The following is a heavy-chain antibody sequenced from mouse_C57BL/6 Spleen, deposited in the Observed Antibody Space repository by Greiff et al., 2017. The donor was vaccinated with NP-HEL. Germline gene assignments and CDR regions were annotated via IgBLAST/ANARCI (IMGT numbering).Heavy chain of an antibody. CDR3: ARSGGYGYDENAWFAY. D-gene: IGHD2-2*01. J-gene: IGHJ3*01. V-gene: IGHV1-64*01. CDR2: IHPNSGST. CDR1: GYTFTSYW. Sequence: VQLQQPGAELVKPGASVKLSCKASGYTFTSYWMHWVKQRPGQGLAWIGMIHPNSGSTNYNEKFKSKATLTVDKSSSTAYMQLSSLTSEDSAGYYCARSGGYGYDENAWFAYWGQGTLVTVSA.